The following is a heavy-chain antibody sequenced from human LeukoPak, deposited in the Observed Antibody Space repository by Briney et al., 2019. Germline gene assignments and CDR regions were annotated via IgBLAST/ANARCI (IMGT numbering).Heavy chain of an antibody. J-gene: IGHJ6*03. CDR2: IYYSGST. CDR1: GGSISSSSYY. CDR3: ARAGDGYNSAARYYYYYMDV. V-gene: IGHV4-39*07. Sequence: SETLSLTCTVSGGSISSSSYYWGWIRQPPGKGLEWIGSIYYSGSTYYNPSLKSRVTISVDTSKNQFSLKLSSVTAADTAVYYCARAGDGYNSAARYYYYYMDVWGKGTTVTVSS. D-gene: IGHD5-24*01.